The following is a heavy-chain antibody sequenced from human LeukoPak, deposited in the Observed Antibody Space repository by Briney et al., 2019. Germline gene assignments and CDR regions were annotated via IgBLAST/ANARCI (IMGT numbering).Heavy chain of an antibody. CDR3: ARAMAPRPYYYYGMDA. V-gene: IGHV1-8*01. CDR2: MNPNSGNT. D-gene: IGHD5-24*01. Sequence: ASVKVSCKASGYTFTSYDINWVRQATGQGLEWMGWMNPNSGNTGYAQKFQGRVTMTRNTSISTAYMELSSLRSEDTAVYYCARAMAPRPYYYYGMDAWGQGTLVTVSS. J-gene: IGHJ6*02. CDR1: GYTFTSYD.